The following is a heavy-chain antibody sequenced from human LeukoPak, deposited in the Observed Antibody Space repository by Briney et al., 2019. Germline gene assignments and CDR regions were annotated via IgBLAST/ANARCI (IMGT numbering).Heavy chain of an antibody. J-gene: IGHJ6*03. CDR1: GFTFSNAW. Sequence: PGGSLRLSCAASGFTFSNAWMSWVRQAPGKGLEWVGRIKSKTDGGTTDYAAPVKGRFTISRDDSKNTLYLQMNSLKTEDTAVYYCTTDSGYYSYYYYYTDVWGKGTTVTISS. D-gene: IGHD3-22*01. V-gene: IGHV3-15*01. CDR3: TTDSGYYSYYYYYTDV. CDR2: IKSKTDGGTT.